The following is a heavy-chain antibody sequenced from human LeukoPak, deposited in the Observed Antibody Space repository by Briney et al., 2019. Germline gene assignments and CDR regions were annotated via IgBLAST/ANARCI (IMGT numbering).Heavy chain of an antibody. D-gene: IGHD2-2*01. CDR2: ISGSGGST. CDR3: AKDSLYCSSTSCPGY. V-gene: IGHV3-23*01. Sequence: GGSLRLSCASSGFTFSSYAMSWVRQAPGKGLKWVSAISGSGGSTYYADSVKGRFTISRDNSKNTLYLQMNILRAEDTAVYYCAKDSLYCSSTSCPGYWGQGTLVTVSS. J-gene: IGHJ4*02. CDR1: GFTFSSYA.